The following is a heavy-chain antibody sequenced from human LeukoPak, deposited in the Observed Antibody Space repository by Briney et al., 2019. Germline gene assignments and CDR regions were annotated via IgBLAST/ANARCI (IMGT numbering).Heavy chain of an antibody. J-gene: IGHJ4*02. Sequence: SETLSLTCTVSGGSISSYYWSWIRQPPGKGLEWIGYIYYSGSTNYNPSLKSRVTISVDTSKNQFSLKLSSVTTADTAVYYCARGSSWYYFDYWGQGTLVTVSS. V-gene: IGHV4-59*01. CDR1: GGSISSYY. D-gene: IGHD6-13*01. CDR2: IYYSGST. CDR3: ARGSSWYYFDY.